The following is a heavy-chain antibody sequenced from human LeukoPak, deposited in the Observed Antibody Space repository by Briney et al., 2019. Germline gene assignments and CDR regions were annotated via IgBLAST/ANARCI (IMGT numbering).Heavy chain of an antibody. Sequence: PGGSLRLSCAASGFTFSSYEMNWVRQAPGKGLEWVSYISSSGSTIYYADSVKGRFTISRDNAKNSLYLQINSLRAEDTAVYYCAGGLWFGDPPNYWGQGTLVTVSS. CDR2: ISSSGSTI. CDR1: GFTFSSYE. D-gene: IGHD3-10*01. J-gene: IGHJ4*02. CDR3: AGGLWFGDPPNY. V-gene: IGHV3-48*03.